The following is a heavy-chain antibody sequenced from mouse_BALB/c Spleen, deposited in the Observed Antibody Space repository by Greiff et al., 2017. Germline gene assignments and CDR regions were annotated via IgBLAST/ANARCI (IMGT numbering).Heavy chain of an antibody. CDR1: GFAFSSYD. J-gene: IGHJ2*01. Sequence: EVKLVESGGGLVKPGGSLKLSCAASGFAFSSYDMSWVRQTPEKRLEWVAYISSGGGSTYYPDTVKGRFTISRDNAKNTLYLQMSSLKSEDTAMYYCARHISHRYFDYWGQGTTLTVSS. CDR2: ISSGGGST. V-gene: IGHV5-12-1*01. CDR3: ARHISHRYFDY.